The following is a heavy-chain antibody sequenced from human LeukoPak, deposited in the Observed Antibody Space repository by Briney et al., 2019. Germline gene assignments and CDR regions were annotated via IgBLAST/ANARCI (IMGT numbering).Heavy chain of an antibody. CDR2: IYPGDSDT. CDR1: GYSFTSYW. CDR3: ARPYYSSGWYGPFDY. V-gene: IGHV5-51*01. J-gene: IGHJ4*02. D-gene: IGHD6-19*01. Sequence: GESLQISCKGSGYSFTSYWIGWVRPMPGKGLEWMGIIYPGDSDTGYSPSFQGQVTISADKSISTAYLQWSSLKASDTAMYYCARPYYSSGWYGPFDYWGQGTLVTVSS.